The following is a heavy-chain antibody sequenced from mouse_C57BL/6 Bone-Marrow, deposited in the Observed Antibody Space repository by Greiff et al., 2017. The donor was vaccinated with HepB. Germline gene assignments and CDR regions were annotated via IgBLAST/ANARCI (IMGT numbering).Heavy chain of an antibody. Sequence: EVKLQQSGPELVKPGASVKISCKASGYSFTGYYMNWVKQSPEKSLEWIGEINPSTGGTTYNQKFKAKATLTVDKSSSTAYMQLKSLTSEDSAVYYCARSDDYPGFDYWGQGTTLTVSS. CDR2: INPSTGGT. CDR1: GYSFTGYY. CDR3: ARSDDYPGFDY. D-gene: IGHD2-4*01. J-gene: IGHJ2*01. V-gene: IGHV1-42*01.